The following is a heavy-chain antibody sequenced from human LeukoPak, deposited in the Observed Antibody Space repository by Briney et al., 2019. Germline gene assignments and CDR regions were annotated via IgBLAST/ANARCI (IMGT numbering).Heavy chain of an antibody. V-gene: IGHV4-30-4*01. Sequence: PSQTLSLTCTVSGGSISSGDYYWSWIRQPPGKGLEWIGYIYYTGSTYYNPSLMSRITISVDTSKNQFSLKLSSVTAADTAVYYCLPYYYDNTLVFDPWGQGTLVTVSS. J-gene: IGHJ5*02. CDR1: GGSISSGDYY. CDR2: IYYTGST. D-gene: IGHD3-22*01. CDR3: LPYYYDNTLVFDP.